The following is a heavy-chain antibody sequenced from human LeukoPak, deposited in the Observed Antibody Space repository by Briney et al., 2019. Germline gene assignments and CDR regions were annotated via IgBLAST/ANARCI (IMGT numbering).Heavy chain of an antibody. V-gene: IGHV4-59*12. CDR3: ARLRSYDFWSGTLDY. CDR2: IYYSGST. J-gene: IGHJ4*02. CDR1: GGSISTYY. D-gene: IGHD3-3*01. Sequence: SETLSLTCTVSGGSISTYYWSWIRQPPGKGLEWIGYIYYSGSTNYNPSLKSRVTMSVDTSKNQFSLKLSSVTAADTAVYYCARLRSYDFWSGTLDYWGQGTLVTVSS.